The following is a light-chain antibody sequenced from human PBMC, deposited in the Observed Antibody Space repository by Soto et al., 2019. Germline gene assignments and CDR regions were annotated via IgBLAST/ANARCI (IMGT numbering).Light chain of an antibody. V-gene: IGKV3-15*01. CDR3: XXYNNWPET. CDR1: QSVRSN. Sequence: EIVMTQSPATLSVSPGERATLSCRASQSVRSNLAWYQQKVGQAPRVLIYDASTRATGIPGRFSGSGSGTEXXLTIXXXXSEXFXXYXXXXYNNWPETFGQGTKVEIK. CDR2: DAS. J-gene: IGKJ1*01.